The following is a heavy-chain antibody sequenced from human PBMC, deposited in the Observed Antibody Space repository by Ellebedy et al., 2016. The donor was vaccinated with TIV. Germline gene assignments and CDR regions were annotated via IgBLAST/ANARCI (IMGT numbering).Heavy chain of an antibody. CDR3: ARLGRFGESMPPYYYFGMDV. Sequence: ASVKVSCKASGDTFSSYAVSWVRQAPGQGLEWMGGIIASIGSPDYAQRFKGRLTITADESTSTAHMELNNLRSEDTAVYYCARLGRFGESMPPYYYFGMDVWGQGTTVIVSS. D-gene: IGHD3-10*01. J-gene: IGHJ6*02. CDR2: IIASIGSP. CDR1: GDTFSSYA. V-gene: IGHV1-69*13.